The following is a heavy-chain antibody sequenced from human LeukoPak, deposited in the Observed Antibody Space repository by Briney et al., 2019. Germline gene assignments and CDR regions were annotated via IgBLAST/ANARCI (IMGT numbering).Heavy chain of an antibody. J-gene: IGHJ5*02. CDR3: ARDRIRSGWYFDWFDP. D-gene: IGHD6-13*01. V-gene: IGHV4-4*07. CDR1: GGSISSYY. CDR2: IYTSGST. Sequence: SETLSLTCTVSGGSISSYYWSWIRQPAGKGLEWIGRIYTSGSTNYNPSLKSRVPMSVDTSKTQFSLKLSSVTAADTAVYYCARDRIRSGWYFDWFDPWGQGTLVTVSS.